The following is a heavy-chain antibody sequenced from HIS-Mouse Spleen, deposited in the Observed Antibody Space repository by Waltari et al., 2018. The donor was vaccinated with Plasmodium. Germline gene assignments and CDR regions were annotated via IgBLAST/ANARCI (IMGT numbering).Heavy chain of an antibody. J-gene: IGHJ4*02. V-gene: IGHV4-39*07. CDR2: IYYSGSN. Sequence: QLQLQESGPGLVKPSETLSLTCTVSGGSISSSSYYWGWIRQPPGKGLEWIGRIYYSGSNYYNPCLKSRVTISVDTAKNQFSLKLGSVTAADTAVYYCARDRITGTSYFDYWGQGTLVTVSS. D-gene: IGHD1-7*01. CDR1: GGSISSSSYY. CDR3: ARDRITGTSYFDY.